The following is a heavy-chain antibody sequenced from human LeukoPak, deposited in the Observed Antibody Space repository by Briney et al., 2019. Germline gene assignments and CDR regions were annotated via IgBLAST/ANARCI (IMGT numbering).Heavy chain of an antibody. J-gene: IGHJ4*02. Sequence: GGSLRLSCAASGFTFSVYAMNWVRETLGKGLEWVSAISSAGGSTYYAASVGGRFTVSRDNSRNTLSLHMSSLSVEDTAVYYCGCSGSGVEFPIDSWGQGTLVTVSS. CDR1: GFTFSVYA. D-gene: IGHD3-3*01. CDR2: ISSAGGST. CDR3: GCSGSGVEFPIDS. V-gene: IGHV3-23*01.